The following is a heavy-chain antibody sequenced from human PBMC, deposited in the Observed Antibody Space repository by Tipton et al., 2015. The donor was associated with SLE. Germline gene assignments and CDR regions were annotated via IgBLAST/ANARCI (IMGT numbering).Heavy chain of an antibody. V-gene: IGHV4-39*07. CDR2: IYYTGST. CDR3: ARSRYSSSSYYYYYMDV. CDR1: GDSISSGVYY. J-gene: IGHJ6*03. Sequence: TLSLTCTVSGDSISSGVYYWSWIRQRPGKGLEWFGSIYYTGSTYYNPSLMSRVTISVDTSKNQFSLKLSSVTAADTAVYYCARSRYSSSSYYYYYMDVWGKGTTVTVSS. D-gene: IGHD6-6*01.